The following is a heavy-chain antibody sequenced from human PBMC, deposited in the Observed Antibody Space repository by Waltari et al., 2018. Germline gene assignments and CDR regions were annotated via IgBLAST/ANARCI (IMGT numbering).Heavy chain of an antibody. V-gene: IGHV1-46*01. CDR2: INPSGGST. CDR1: GYTFTSYY. Sequence: QVQLVQSGAEVKKPGASVKGSCKASGYTFTSYYMHWVRQAPGQGLEWMGIINPSGGSTSYGQKFQGRVTMTRDTSTSTVYMELSSLRSEDTAVYYCARAGVAYSSSGAFDIWGQGTMVTVSS. D-gene: IGHD6-6*01. J-gene: IGHJ3*02. CDR3: ARAGVAYSSSGAFDI.